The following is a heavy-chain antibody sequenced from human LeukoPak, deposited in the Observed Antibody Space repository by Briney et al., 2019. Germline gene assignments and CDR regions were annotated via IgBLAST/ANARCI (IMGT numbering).Heavy chain of an antibody. Sequence: GASVKVSCKVSGYTLTELSMHWVRQAPGKGREWMGGFDPEDGETIYAQKFQGRVTMTEDTSTDTAYMELSSLRSEDTAVYYCATDSPGYSSSFDYWGQGTLVTVSS. V-gene: IGHV1-24*01. J-gene: IGHJ4*02. CDR1: GYTLTELS. CDR2: FDPEDGET. CDR3: ATDSPGYSSSFDY. D-gene: IGHD6-13*01.